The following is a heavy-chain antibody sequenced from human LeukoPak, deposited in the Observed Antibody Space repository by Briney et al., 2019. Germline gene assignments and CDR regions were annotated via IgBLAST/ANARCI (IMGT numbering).Heavy chain of an antibody. Sequence: SETLSLTCTVSGGSLSSYYWSWIRQPAGKGLEWIGRVYTSGSTNYNPSLKSRVTMSIDTSKNQFSLKLTSVTAADTAVYYCASPSLMSGEPSYFDFWGQGTLVSVSA. CDR2: VYTSGST. CDR1: GGSLSSYY. CDR3: ASPSLMSGEPSYFDF. D-gene: IGHD4-17*01. J-gene: IGHJ4*02. V-gene: IGHV4-4*07.